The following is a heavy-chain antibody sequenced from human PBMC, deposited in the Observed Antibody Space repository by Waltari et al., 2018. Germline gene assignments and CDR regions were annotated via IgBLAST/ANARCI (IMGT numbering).Heavy chain of an antibody. CDR2: ISGSGGTT. V-gene: IGHV3-23*04. D-gene: IGHD1-26*01. CDR1: GFTFSNYG. J-gene: IGHJ4*02. Sequence: EVRLVESGGGLVPPGGSLNISCAASGFTFSNYGRSWVRQAPGKGLECVSTISGSGGTTFYADSVKGRFTMSKDNSKNTLFLQMNSLRFDDTAEYYCAKSTGSYYEVFDYWGRGTLVTVSS. CDR3: AKSTGSYYEVFDY.